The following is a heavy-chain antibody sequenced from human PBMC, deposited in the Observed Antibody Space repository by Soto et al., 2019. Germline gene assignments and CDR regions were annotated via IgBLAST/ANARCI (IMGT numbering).Heavy chain of an antibody. J-gene: IGHJ6*02. CDR2: IYYSGST. V-gene: IGHV4-31*03. Sequence: KTSETLSLTCTVSGGSISSGGYYWSWIRQHPGKGLEWIGYIYYSGSTYYNPSLKSRVTISVDTSKNQFSLKLSSVTAADTAVYYCARDSVTDSSMDVWGQGTTVTVS. CDR3: ARDSVTDSSMDV. D-gene: IGHD1-20*01. CDR1: GGSISSGGYY.